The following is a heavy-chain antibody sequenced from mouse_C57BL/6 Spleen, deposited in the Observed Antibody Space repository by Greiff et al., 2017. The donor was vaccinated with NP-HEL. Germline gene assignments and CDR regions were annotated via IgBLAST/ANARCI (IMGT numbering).Heavy chain of an antibody. Sequence: QVQLQQPGAELVRPGSSVKLSCKASGYTFTSYWMHWVKQRPIQGLEWIGNIDPSDSKTNYNQKFKDKATLTVDKSSTTAYMQLSSLTSEDSAVYYCAREAEYYGSSYDYWGQGTTLTVSS. V-gene: IGHV1-52*01. CDR2: IDPSDSKT. D-gene: IGHD1-1*01. CDR1: GYTFTSYW. J-gene: IGHJ2*01. CDR3: AREAEYYGSSYDY.